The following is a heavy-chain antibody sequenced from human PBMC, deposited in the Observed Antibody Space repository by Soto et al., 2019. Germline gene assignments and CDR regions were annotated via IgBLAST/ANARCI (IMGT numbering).Heavy chain of an antibody. CDR1: GFTFSNYW. J-gene: IGHJ2*01. CDR3: GRQQIEQSGYRVADL. V-gene: IGHV3-7*04. CDR2: IRQDEGEK. D-gene: IGHD3-22*01. Sequence: EVQLVESGGGLVQPGGSLRLSCVASGFTFSNYWMSWVRQAPGKGLEWVGNIRQDEGEKNYGDSVRGRFTISRDNTENSLYLQMSSLRDEDTAIYYCGRQQIEQSGYRVADLWGRGTLVIVSS.